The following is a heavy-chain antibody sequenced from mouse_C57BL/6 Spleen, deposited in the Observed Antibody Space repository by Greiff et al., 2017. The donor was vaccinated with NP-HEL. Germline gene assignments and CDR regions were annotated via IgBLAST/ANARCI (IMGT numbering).Heavy chain of an antibody. D-gene: IGHD2-4*01. J-gene: IGHJ2*01. CDR1: GYAFSSSW. V-gene: IGHV1-82*01. CDR2: IYPGDGDT. CDR3: ARASYDYDDY. Sequence: QVQLQQSGPELVKPGASVKISCKASGYAFSSSWMNWVKQRPGKGLEWIGRIYPGDGDTNYNGKFKGKATLTADKSSSTAYMQLSSLTSEDSAVYFCARASYDYDDYWGQGTTLTVSS.